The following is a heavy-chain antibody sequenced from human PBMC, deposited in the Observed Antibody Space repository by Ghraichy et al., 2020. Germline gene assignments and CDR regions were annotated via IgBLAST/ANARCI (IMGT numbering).Heavy chain of an antibody. J-gene: IGHJ6*02. CDR1: GFTFSSYS. Sequence: GESLNISCAASGFTFSSYSMNWVRQAPGKGLEWVSYISSSSSTIYYADSVKGRFTISRDNAKNSLYLQMNSLRDEDTAVYYCARDREYYDFWSGYYMSLYYYYYGMDVWGQGTTVTVSS. CDR3: ARDREYYDFWSGYYMSLYYYYYGMDV. V-gene: IGHV3-48*02. CDR2: ISSSSSTI. D-gene: IGHD3-3*01.